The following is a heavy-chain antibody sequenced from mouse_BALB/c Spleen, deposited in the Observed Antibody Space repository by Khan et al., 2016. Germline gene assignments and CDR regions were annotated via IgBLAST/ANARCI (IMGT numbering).Heavy chain of an antibody. CDR3: AKTIYYGNYYAMDY. D-gene: IGHD2-1*01. J-gene: IGHJ4*01. CDR2: IWRGGST. V-gene: IGHV2-5*01. Sequence: QVQLKESGPGLVQPSQSLSITCTVSGFSLTSYGVHWVRQSPGKGLEWLGVIWRGGSTNYNADFMSRLSITKDNSKSQVFFKMNSLQADDTAIYYCAKTIYYGNYYAMDYWGQGTSVTVSS. CDR1: GFSLTSYG.